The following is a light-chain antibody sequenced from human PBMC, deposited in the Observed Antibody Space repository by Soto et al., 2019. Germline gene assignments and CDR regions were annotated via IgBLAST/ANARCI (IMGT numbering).Light chain of an antibody. Sequence: QSVLTQPPSACWTPGPRGTISCSGKSSNIGSNTVNWYQQLPGTAPKLLIYSNNQRPSGVPDRFSGSKSGTSASLAISGLQSEDEADYYCAAWDDSLNVFYVFGTGTKVTVL. V-gene: IGLV1-44*01. J-gene: IGLJ1*01. CDR2: SNN. CDR1: SSNIGSNT. CDR3: AAWDDSLNVFYV.